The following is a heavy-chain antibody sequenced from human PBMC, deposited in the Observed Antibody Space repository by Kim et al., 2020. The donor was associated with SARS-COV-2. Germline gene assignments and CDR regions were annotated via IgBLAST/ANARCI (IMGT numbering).Heavy chain of an antibody. CDR2: IYYSGST. D-gene: IGHD5-18*01. V-gene: IGHV4-59*01. Sequence: SETLSLTCTVSGGSISSYYWSWIRQPPGKGLEWIGYIYYSGSTNYNPSLKSRVTISVDTPKNQFSLKLSSVTAADTAVYYCARTWIQLWSAPHYYGMDVWGQGTTVTVSS. CDR1: GGSISSYY. J-gene: IGHJ6*02. CDR3: ARTWIQLWSAPHYYGMDV.